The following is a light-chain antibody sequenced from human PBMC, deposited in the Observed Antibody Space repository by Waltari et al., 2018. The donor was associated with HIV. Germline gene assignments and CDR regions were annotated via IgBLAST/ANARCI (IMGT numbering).Light chain of an antibody. Sequence: DVVMTQSPLSLPVTLGQPASISCRSSQSLVYRDGNTYLSWFQQRPGQSPRRLIYKVSNRDSGVPDRFSGSGSGTDFTLKISRVEAEDVGAYYCMQGTHWPRTFGQGTKVEIK. CDR2: KVS. V-gene: IGKV2-30*01. J-gene: IGKJ1*01. CDR1: QSLVYRDGNTY. CDR3: MQGTHWPRT.